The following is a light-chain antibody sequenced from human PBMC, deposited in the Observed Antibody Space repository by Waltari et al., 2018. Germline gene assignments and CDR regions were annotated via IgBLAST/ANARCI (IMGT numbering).Light chain of an antibody. Sequence: DIQMTPSPSSLSASVGDKVTITCRASQNIITYLNLYRHKPGQAPEFLIYAASSLQSGVPARFSGTGSGTKFTLTITSLQPEEFATYFCQQNYKLPRTFGQGTKVEIK. CDR1: QNIITY. CDR3: QQNYKLPRT. CDR2: AAS. V-gene: IGKV1-39*01. J-gene: IGKJ1*01.